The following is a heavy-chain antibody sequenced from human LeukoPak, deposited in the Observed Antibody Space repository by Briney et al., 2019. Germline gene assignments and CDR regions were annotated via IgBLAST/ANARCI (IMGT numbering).Heavy chain of an antibody. D-gene: IGHD6-19*01. J-gene: IGHJ4*02. V-gene: IGHV1-2*02. CDR3: ASTPGIAVAVYDY. CDR2: INPNSGGT. CDR1: GYTFTGYY. Sequence: ASVKVSCKASGYTFTGYYMHWVRQAPGQGLEWMGWINPNSGGTNYAQKFQGRVTMTRDTSIGTAYMELSRLRSDDTAVYYCASTPGIAVAVYDYWGQGTPVTVSS.